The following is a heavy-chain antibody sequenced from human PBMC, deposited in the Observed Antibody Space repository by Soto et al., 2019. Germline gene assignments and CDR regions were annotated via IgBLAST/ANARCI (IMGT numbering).Heavy chain of an antibody. CDR3: ARGLDCRSTSCHSA. CDR2: MNPNSGNT. J-gene: IGHJ5*02. CDR1: GYTFTSYD. Sequence: ASVKVSCKASGYTFTSYDINWVRQATGQGLEWMGWMNPNSGNTGYAQKFQGRVTMTRNTSISTAYMELSSLRSEDTAVYYCARGLDCRSTSCHSAWGQGTLVTVSS. V-gene: IGHV1-8*01. D-gene: IGHD2-2*01.